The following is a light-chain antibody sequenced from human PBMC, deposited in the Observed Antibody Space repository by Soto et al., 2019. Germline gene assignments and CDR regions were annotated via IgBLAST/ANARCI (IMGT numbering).Light chain of an antibody. V-gene: IGLV2-14*01. Sequence: QSALTQPASVSGSPGQAITISCTVTSSDILNFNFVSWYQQHPGRAPKLILYEVSSRPSGVSNRFSGSKSGNAASLTISGLQADDEADYYCSSYTALAHVFGGGTKVTVL. CDR2: EVS. CDR3: SSYTALAHV. CDR1: SSDILNFNF. J-gene: IGLJ1*01.